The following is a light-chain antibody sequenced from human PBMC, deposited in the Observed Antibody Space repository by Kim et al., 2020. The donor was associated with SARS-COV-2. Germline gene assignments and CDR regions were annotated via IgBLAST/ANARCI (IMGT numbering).Light chain of an antibody. V-gene: IGLV2-8*01. CDR2: EVN. Sequence: GQSVTISCAGSSSNVGYYYFASCYQHHPADPPHLIFYEVNRRPSGLPDLFSSSTCTNAASLTVARLQSEDEGDYCCTSYASINAGVFGTGTKVTVL. J-gene: IGLJ1*01. CDR3: TSYASINAGV. CDR1: SSNVGYYYF.